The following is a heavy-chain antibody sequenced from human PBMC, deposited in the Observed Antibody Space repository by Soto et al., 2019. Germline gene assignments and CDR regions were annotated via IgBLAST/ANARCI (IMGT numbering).Heavy chain of an antibody. Sequence: ASVKVSCKASGYTFTSYDINWVRQATGQGLEWMGWMNPNSGNTGYAQKFQGRVTMTRNTSISTAYMELSSLRSEDTAVYYCQIPGVPRRGNYYYYMDVWGKGTTVTVSS. CDR1: GYTFTSYD. CDR3: QIPGVPRRGNYYYYMDV. D-gene: IGHD2-8*01. CDR2: MNPNSGNT. J-gene: IGHJ6*03. V-gene: IGHV1-8*01.